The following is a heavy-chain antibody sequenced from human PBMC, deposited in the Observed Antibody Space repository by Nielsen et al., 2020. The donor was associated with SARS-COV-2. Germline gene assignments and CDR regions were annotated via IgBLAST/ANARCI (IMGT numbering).Heavy chain of an antibody. V-gene: IGHV3-74*01. D-gene: IGHD5-18*01. CDR3: ARGDPTWEELWFFSSTDAFDI. CDR2: INTDGSST. Sequence: WIRQPPGKGLVWVSRINTDGSSTNYADSVKGRFTISRDNAKNTLYLQMNSLRAEDTAVYYCARGDPTWEELWFFSSTDAFDIWGQGTMVTVSS. J-gene: IGHJ3*02.